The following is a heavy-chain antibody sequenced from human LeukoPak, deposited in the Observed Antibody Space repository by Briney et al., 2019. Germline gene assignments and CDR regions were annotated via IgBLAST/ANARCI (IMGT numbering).Heavy chain of an antibody. J-gene: IGHJ4*02. CDR1: GFTVNNAW. V-gene: IGHV3-49*04. CDR3: TRGGDIVVVPAAEIDY. CDR2: IRSKAYGGTT. Sequence: QTGGSLRLSCAASGFTVNNAWMSWVRQAPGKGLEWVGFIRSKAYGGTTEYAASVKGRFTISRDDSKSIAYLQMNSLKTEDTAVYYCTRGGDIVVVPAAEIDYWGQGTLVTVSS. D-gene: IGHD2-2*01.